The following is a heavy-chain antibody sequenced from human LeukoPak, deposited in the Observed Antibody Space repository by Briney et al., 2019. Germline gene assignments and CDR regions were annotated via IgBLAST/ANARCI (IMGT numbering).Heavy chain of an antibody. Sequence: PGGSLRPSCAASGFTFSSYAMSWVRQAPGEGLEWVSAISGSGGSTYYADSVKGRFTISRDNSKNTLYLQMNSLRAEDTAVYYCASDRGVAAQFNWGQGTLVTVSS. CDR1: GFTFSSYA. CDR3: ASDRGVAAQFN. V-gene: IGHV3-23*01. D-gene: IGHD2-15*01. CDR2: ISGSGGST. J-gene: IGHJ4*02.